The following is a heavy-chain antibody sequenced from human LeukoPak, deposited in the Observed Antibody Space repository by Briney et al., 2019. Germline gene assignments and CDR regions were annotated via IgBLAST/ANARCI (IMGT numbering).Heavy chain of an antibody. CDR2: IVGSGGST. J-gene: IGHJ4*02. Sequence: GGSLRLSCAASGFIVSSNYMSWVRQAPGKGLEWVSAIVGSGGSTYYADSVKGRFTISRNNSENTLYLQMDSLRVEDTAVYYCAKDGGPSSSGSQFFNYWGQGALVTVSS. D-gene: IGHD1-26*01. V-gene: IGHV3-23*01. CDR3: AKDGGPSSSGSQFFNY. CDR1: GFIVSSNY.